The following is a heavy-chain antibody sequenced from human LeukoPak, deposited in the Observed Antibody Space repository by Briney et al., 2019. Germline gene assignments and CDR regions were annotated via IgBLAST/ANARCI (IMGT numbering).Heavy chain of an antibody. V-gene: IGHV3-23*01. CDR2: ISGSGGST. Sequence: GGSLRLSCAASGFTFSSYAMSWVRQAPGKGLEWVSAISGSGGSTYYADPVKGRFTISRDNSKNTLYLQMNSLRAEDTAVYYCANRRVYYYDSSGYYEDYYFDYWGQGTLVTVSS. CDR1: GFTFSSYA. CDR3: ANRRVYYYDSSGYYEDYYFDY. J-gene: IGHJ4*02. D-gene: IGHD3-22*01.